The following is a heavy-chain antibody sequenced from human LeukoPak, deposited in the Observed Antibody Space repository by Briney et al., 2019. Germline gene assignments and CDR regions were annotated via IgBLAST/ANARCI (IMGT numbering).Heavy chain of an antibody. J-gene: IGHJ4*02. CDR2: IYPGDSDT. CDR1: GYSFTSYW. V-gene: IGHV5-51*01. CDR3: AAGYGDYVSNSLDY. D-gene: IGHD4-17*01. Sequence: ESLQISCQGSGYSFTSYWIGWVRQMPGKGRGWMGIIYPGDSDTRYSPSFQGQVSISADKSISTAYLQWSSLKASDTAMYYCAAGYGDYVSNSLDYWGQGTLVTVSS.